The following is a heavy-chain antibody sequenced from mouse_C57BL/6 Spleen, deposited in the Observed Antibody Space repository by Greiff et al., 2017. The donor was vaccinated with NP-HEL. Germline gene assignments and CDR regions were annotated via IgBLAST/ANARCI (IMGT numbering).Heavy chain of an antibody. CDR1: GYTFTSYW. V-gene: IGHV1-53*01. Sequence: QVQLQQPGTELVKPGASVKLSCKASGYTFTSYWMHWVKQRPGQGLEWIGNINPSNGGTNYNEKFKSKATLTVDKSSSTAYMQLSGLTAEDSALYYCARKGSNPLYAMDYWGQGTSVTVSS. J-gene: IGHJ4*01. D-gene: IGHD2-5*01. CDR3: ARKGSNPLYAMDY. CDR2: INPSNGGT.